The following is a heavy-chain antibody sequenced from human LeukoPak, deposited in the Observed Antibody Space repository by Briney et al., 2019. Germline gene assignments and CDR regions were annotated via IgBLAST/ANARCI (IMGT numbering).Heavy chain of an antibody. Sequence: SETLSLTCTVSGASITTHFWTWIRQPPGKGLEWIGYIYSSGSTNYNPSLKSRVTISADTSKNQFSLRLSSVTTADTAMYYCAREAPTGIDYWGQGTPVTVSS. D-gene: IGHD1-14*01. V-gene: IGHV4-59*11. CDR1: GASITTHF. J-gene: IGHJ4*02. CDR3: AREAPTGIDY. CDR2: IYSSGST.